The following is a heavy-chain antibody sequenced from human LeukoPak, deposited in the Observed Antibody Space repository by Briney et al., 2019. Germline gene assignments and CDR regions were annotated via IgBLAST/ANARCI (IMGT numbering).Heavy chain of an antibody. D-gene: IGHD2-2*01. J-gene: IGHJ4*02. CDR3: AREVDCSSPSCQLDY. CDR1: GYTFTGYY. V-gene: IGHV1-2*02. CDR2: INPNSGGT. Sequence: ASVKVSCKASGYTFTGYYMHWVRQAPGQGLEWMAWINPNSGGTNYAQKFQGRVTMTRDTSITTAYLELSSLRSDDTAVYYCAREVDCSSPSCQLDYGGQGTGVTVSS.